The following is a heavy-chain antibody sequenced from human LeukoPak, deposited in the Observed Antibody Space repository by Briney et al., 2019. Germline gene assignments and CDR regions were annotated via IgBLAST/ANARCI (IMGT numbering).Heavy chain of an antibody. D-gene: IGHD2-15*01. Sequence: SETLSLTCAVYGGSFSGYYWSWIRQPPGKGLEWIGEINHSGSTNYNPSLKSRVTISVDTSKNQFSLKLCSVTAADTAVYYCARYLGYCSGGSCHHDAFDIWGQGTMVTVSS. CDR2: INHSGST. CDR3: ARYLGYCSGGSCHHDAFDI. V-gene: IGHV4-34*01. J-gene: IGHJ3*02. CDR1: GGSFSGYY.